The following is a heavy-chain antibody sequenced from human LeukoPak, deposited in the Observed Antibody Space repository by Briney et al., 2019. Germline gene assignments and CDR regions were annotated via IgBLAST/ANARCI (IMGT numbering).Heavy chain of an antibody. CDR2: IYYSGST. Sequence: PSETLSLTCTVSGGSISSYYWSWIRQPPGKGPEWIGYIYYSGSTNYNPSLKSRVTISVDTSKNQFSLKLSSVTAADTAVYYCARMTTVTTGGWFDPWGQGTLVTVSS. J-gene: IGHJ5*02. CDR3: ARMTTVTTGGWFDP. D-gene: IGHD4-11*01. V-gene: IGHV4-59*01. CDR1: GGSISSYY.